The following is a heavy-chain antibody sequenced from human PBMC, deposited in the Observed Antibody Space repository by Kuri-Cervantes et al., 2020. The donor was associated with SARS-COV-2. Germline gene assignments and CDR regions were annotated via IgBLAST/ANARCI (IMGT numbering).Heavy chain of an antibody. Sequence: GGPLRLSCAASGFTFSSYSMNWVRQAPGKGLEWVSSISSSSSYIYYADSVKGRFTISRDNAKNSLYLQMNSLRAEDTAVYYCARDLRGYCSGGSCYWGGQGTLVTVSS. D-gene: IGHD2-15*01. CDR2: ISSSSSYI. CDR1: GFTFSSYS. CDR3: ARDLRGYCSGGSCYW. V-gene: IGHV3-21*01. J-gene: IGHJ4*02.